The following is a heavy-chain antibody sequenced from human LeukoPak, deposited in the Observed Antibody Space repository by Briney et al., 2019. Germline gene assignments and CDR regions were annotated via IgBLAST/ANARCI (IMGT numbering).Heavy chain of an antibody. CDR3: TRRNTADASIDL. D-gene: IGHD4-17*01. J-gene: IGHJ5*02. CDR2: ILYSGST. V-gene: IGHV4-59*11. Sequence: PSETLSLTCSVSGGSISGHWWTWVRQPPGGGLGWIGDILYSGSTNYNPSLKSRLSILVDTSTNQFSLKLNSVTAADTAMYYCTRRNTADASIDLWGQGILVIASS. CDR1: GGSISGHW.